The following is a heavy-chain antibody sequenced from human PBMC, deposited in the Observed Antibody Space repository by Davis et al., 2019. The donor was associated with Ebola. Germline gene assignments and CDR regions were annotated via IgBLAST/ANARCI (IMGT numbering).Heavy chain of an antibody. V-gene: IGHV4-59*11. CDR1: GGSISSHY. Sequence: PSETLSLTCTVSGGSISSHYWSWIRQPPGKGLEWIGSIYYTGSAYYNSPLNSRVTISVDTSKNQFSLKLSSVTAADTAMYYCAERGGSVWGQGTLVTVSS. CDR3: AERGGSV. D-gene: IGHD3-16*01. CDR2: IYYTGSA. J-gene: IGHJ4*02.